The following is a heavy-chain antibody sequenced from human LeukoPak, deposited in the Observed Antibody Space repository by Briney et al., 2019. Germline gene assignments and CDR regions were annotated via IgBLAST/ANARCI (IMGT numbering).Heavy chain of an antibody. D-gene: IGHD6-25*01. Sequence: PSETLSLTCTVSGGSISSGGYYWSWIRQPAGKGLEWIGRIYTTGSTNYNPSLKSRVTISVDTSKNQVSLKLSSVTAADTAVYYCARGGGSYDYFDYWGQGTLVTVSS. CDR2: IYTTGST. J-gene: IGHJ4*02. CDR3: ARGGGSYDYFDY. V-gene: IGHV4-61*02. CDR1: GGSISSGGYY.